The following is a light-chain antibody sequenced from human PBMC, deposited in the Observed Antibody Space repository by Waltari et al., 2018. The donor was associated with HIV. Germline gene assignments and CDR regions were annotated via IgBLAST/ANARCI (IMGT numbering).Light chain of an antibody. V-gene: IGLV2-23*02. J-gene: IGLJ3*02. CDR2: DVS. CDR3: LTYVSDSGTWK. CDR1: NIDVGNYNL. Sequence: QSPLTQPASVSGNPGQSVTITCTGTNIDVGNYNLVSWYQQHPGKAPKLLIYDVSKPPSGVSHHFSGSKSVYWAYLTISGLVAEDESYYFCLTYVSDSGTWKFGGRTYLTV.